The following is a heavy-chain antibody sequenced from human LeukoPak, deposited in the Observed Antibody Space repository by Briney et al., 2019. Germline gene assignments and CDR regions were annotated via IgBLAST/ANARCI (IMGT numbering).Heavy chain of an antibody. Sequence: GGSLRLSCAASGFTFSNYWMSWVRQAPGKGLEWVANIKHDGSEKYYVDSVKGRFTISRGNAMNSLYMQMNSLRAEDTAVYYCARVSRWRLNHNPHYWGQGTLVTVSS. D-gene: IGHD1-14*01. V-gene: IGHV3-7*03. CDR1: GFTFSNYW. J-gene: IGHJ4*02. CDR3: ARVSRWRLNHNPHY. CDR2: IKHDGSEK.